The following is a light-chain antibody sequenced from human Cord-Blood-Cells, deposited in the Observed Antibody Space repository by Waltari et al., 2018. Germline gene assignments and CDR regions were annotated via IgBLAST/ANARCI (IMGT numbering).Light chain of an antibody. CDR1: QSVLYSSNNKNY. J-gene: IGKJ1*01. V-gene: IGKV4-1*01. CDR3: QQYYSTPPT. Sequence: DIVMTQSPDSLAVSMGERATINYKYSQSVLYSSNNKNYLAWYQQKPGQPPKLLIYWASTRESGVPDRFSCSGSGTDFTLTISSLQAEDVAVYYCQQYYSTPPTFGQGTKVEIK. CDR2: WAS.